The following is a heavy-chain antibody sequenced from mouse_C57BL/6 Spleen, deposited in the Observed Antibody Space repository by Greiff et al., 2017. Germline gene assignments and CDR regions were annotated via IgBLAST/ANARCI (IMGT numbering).Heavy chain of an antibody. Sequence: QVQLKESGPELVKPGASVKISCKASGYSFTSYYIHWVKQRPGQGLEWIGWIYPGSGNTKYNEKFKGKATLTADTSSSTAYMQLSSLTSEDSAVYYCARSLDSSGPAWFAYWGQGTLVTVSA. J-gene: IGHJ3*01. D-gene: IGHD3-2*02. CDR2: IYPGSGNT. V-gene: IGHV1-66*01. CDR1: GYSFTSYY. CDR3: ARSLDSSGPAWFAY.